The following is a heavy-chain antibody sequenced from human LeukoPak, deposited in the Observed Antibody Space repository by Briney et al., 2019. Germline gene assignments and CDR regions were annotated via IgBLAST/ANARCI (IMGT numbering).Heavy chain of an antibody. CDR1: GYTFTNYY. J-gene: IGHJ3*02. V-gene: IGHV1-2*02. CDR3: ARGRTMDGSTPPFEI. D-gene: IGHD4/OR15-4a*01. CDR2: IDPNTGDT. Sequence: ASVKVSCKASGYTFTNYYMHWVRQAPGQGLEWMGWIDPNTGDTNYSQNIQGRATITRDTAIKTAYMEFSRLGSDDTAVYYCARGRTMDGSTPPFEIWGQGTMVTVSS.